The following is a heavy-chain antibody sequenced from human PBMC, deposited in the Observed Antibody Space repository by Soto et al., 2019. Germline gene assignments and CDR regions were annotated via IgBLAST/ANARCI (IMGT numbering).Heavy chain of an antibody. V-gene: IGHV1-3*01. D-gene: IGHD6-13*01. CDR3: ARDQGSSSWYVSTDYYYGMDV. CDR2: INAGNGNT. Sequence: ASVKVSCKASGYPFTSYAMHWVRQAPGQRLEGMGWINAGNGNTKYSQKFQGRVTITRDTSASTAYMELSSLRSEDTAVYYCARDQGSSSWYVSTDYYYGMDVWGQGTTVTVSS. J-gene: IGHJ6*02. CDR1: GYPFTSYA.